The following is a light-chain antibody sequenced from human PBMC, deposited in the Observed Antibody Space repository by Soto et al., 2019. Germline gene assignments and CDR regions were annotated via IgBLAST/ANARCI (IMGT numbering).Light chain of an antibody. CDR1: SSDVGGYNY. CDR3: FSHTSDNPRV. V-gene: IGLV2-14*01. CDR2: EVS. Sequence: QSALTQPASVSGSPGQSIAISCTGTSSDVGGYNYVSWYQQHPGKAPKLIIHEVSDRPSGISDRFSGSKSGNTASLTISGLQADDEAEYYCFSHTSDNPRVFGTGTKLTVL. J-gene: IGLJ1*01.